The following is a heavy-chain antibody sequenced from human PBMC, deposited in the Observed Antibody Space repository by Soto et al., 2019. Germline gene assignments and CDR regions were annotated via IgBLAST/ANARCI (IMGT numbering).Heavy chain of an antibody. J-gene: IGHJ4*02. Sequence: ASVKVSCKASGYTFTSYGISWVRQAPGQGLEWMGWISAYNGNTNYAQKLQGRVTMTTDTSTSTAYMELRSLRSDDTAVYYCARDWEYYDSSGYYGVDDWGQGTRVNVFS. V-gene: IGHV1-18*01. D-gene: IGHD3-22*01. CDR3: ARDWEYYDSSGYYGVDD. CDR1: GYTFTSYG. CDR2: ISAYNGNT.